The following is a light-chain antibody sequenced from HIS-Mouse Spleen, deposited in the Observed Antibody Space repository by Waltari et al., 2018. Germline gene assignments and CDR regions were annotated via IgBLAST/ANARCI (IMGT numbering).Light chain of an antibody. CDR3: QQYNSYSRT. CDR2: KAS. Sequence: DIQMTQSPSTLSASVGERATITCRASPSISSWLAWYQQKPGKAPKLLIYKASSFESGVPSRFSGSGSGTEFTLTISSLQPDDFATYYCQQYNSYSRTFGQGTKVEIK. J-gene: IGKJ1*01. V-gene: IGKV1-5*03. CDR1: PSISSW.